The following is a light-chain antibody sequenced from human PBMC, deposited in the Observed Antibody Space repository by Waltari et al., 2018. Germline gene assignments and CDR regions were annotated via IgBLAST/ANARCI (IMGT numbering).Light chain of an antibody. Sequence: SSELTQDPAVSVALGQTVRITCQGDSLRSYYESWYQQKPGQAPLLVIYVKNSRPSGIPDRFSGSSSGNTASLTITGAQAEDEADYYCNSRDSSGNHRHVFGTGTKVTVL. CDR3: NSRDSSGNHRHV. CDR2: VKN. J-gene: IGLJ1*01. V-gene: IGLV3-19*01. CDR1: SLRSYY.